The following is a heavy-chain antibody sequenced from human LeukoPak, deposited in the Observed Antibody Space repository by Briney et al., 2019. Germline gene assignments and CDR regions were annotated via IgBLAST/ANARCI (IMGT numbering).Heavy chain of an antibody. J-gene: IGHJ4*02. D-gene: IGHD2-21*02. CDR1: GYTFTTYG. V-gene: IGHV1-18*01. Sequence: ASVKVSCKVSGYTFTTYGISWVRQAPGQGLEWMGWISAYSGYTNYAQNLQGRVTMTTDTSTSTAYMELRSLRSDDTAVYYCARDSDDIVVVTAIPVDYWGQGTLVTVSS. CDR3: ARDSDDIVVVTAIPVDY. CDR2: ISAYSGYT.